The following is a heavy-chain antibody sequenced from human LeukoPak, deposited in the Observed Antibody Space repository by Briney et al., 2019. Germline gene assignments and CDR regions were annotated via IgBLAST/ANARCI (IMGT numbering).Heavy chain of an antibody. D-gene: IGHD3-9*01. Sequence: GGSLRLSCAASGFSIDEYGMSWVRQAPGKGLEWVSGIDWNGGSTGFADSVKGRFTISRDNAKNSLYLQMNSLRAEDTASYHCARDQSLRYFDWVFDLWGQGTMVTVSS. CDR2: IDWNGGST. CDR3: ARDQSLRYFDWVFDL. J-gene: IGHJ3*01. CDR1: GFSIDEYG. V-gene: IGHV3-20*01.